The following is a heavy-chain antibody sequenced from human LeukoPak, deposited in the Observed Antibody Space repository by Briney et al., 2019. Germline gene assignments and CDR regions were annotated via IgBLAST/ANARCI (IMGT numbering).Heavy chain of an antibody. J-gene: IGHJ4*02. CDR1: GFTFSKYW. CDR2: INTDGTVT. Sequence: GGSLRLSCAASGFTFSKYWMLWVRLAPGKGLESVSRINTDGTVTTYADSVKGRFTVSRDNADNTMFLQMNSVRDEDTAVYYCATKQWLAPPPDSWGQGTPVTVSS. CDR3: ATKQWLAPPPDS. D-gene: IGHD6-19*01. V-gene: IGHV3-74*01.